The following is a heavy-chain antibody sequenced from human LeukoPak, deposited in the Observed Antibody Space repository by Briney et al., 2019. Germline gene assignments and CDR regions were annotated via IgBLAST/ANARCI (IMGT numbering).Heavy chain of an antibody. Sequence: SETLSLTCAVYGESFSGYYWSWIRQPPGKGLEWIGEINHSGSTNYNPSLKSRVTISVDTSKNQFSLKLSSVTAADTAVYYCARHHQWLRYLSPWGQGTLVTVSS. D-gene: IGHD5-12*01. J-gene: IGHJ5*02. CDR2: INHSGST. CDR3: ARHHQWLRYLSP. V-gene: IGHV4-34*01. CDR1: GESFSGYY.